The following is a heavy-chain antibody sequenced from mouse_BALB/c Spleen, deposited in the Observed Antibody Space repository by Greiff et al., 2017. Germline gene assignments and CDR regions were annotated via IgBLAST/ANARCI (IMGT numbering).Heavy chain of an antibody. J-gene: IGHJ3*01. CDR1: GYTFTSYT. Sequence: QVHVKQSGAELARPGASVKMSCKASGYTFTSYTMHWVKQRPGQGLEWIGYINPSSGYTNYNQKFKDKATLTADKSSSTAYMQLSSLTSEDSAVYYCAREVDYYGSSHQAWFAYWGQGTLVTVSA. V-gene: IGHV1-4*01. CDR2: INPSSGYT. D-gene: IGHD1-1*01. CDR3: AREVDYYGSSHQAWFAY.